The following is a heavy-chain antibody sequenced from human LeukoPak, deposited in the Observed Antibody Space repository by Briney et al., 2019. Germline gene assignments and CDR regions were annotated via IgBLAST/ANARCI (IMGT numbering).Heavy chain of an antibody. CDR2: IIPIFGTA. Sequence: SVKVSCKASGYTFTSYAISWVRQAPGQGLEWMGGIIPIFGTANYAQKFQGRVTITTDESTSTAYMELSSLRSEDTAVYYCARGLNYDILTGYSRPYGMDVWGQGTTVTVSS. V-gene: IGHV1-69*05. D-gene: IGHD3-9*01. CDR3: ARGLNYDILTGYSRPYGMDV. CDR1: GYTFTSYA. J-gene: IGHJ6*02.